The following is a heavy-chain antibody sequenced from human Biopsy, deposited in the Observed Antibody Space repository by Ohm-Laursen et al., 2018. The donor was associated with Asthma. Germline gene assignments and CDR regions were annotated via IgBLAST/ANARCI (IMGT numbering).Heavy chain of an antibody. V-gene: IGHV3-9*01. Sequence: SLRLSCAASGFSFADCAMHWVRQAPGKGLEWVSSISWNSGNIDYADSVKGRFTISRDNAKNSLYLQMQSLRPEDTAFYYCAKSADYYDSTDYLDFWSRGTLVTVSS. J-gene: IGHJ4*01. CDR3: AKSADYYDSTDYLDF. CDR1: GFSFADCA. D-gene: IGHD3-22*01. CDR2: ISWNSGNI.